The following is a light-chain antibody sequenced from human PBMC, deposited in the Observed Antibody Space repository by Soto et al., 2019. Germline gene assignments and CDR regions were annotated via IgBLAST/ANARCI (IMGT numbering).Light chain of an antibody. CDR2: KAS. Sequence: DIQMTQSPSTLSASVGDRVTITCRASQSISTWLAWYQQEPGKAPKLLIHKASSLQRGVPSRFSGSGSGTDFTLTISSLHPDDFATYYGQQYNSYSPTFGQGTRVEIK. CDR3: QQYNSYSPT. CDR1: QSISTW. J-gene: IGKJ1*01. V-gene: IGKV1-5*03.